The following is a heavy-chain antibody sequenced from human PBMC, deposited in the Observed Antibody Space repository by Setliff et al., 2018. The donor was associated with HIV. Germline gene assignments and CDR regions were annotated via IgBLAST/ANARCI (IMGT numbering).Heavy chain of an antibody. CDR3: GTAMYYYYGLDV. J-gene: IGHJ6*02. D-gene: IGHD2-2*01. CDR1: GGSLSSGSHY. CDR2: FYTSGTT. V-gene: IGHV4-61*09. Sequence: SETLSLTCSVSGGSLSSGSHYCTWLRQAAGKGLEWIGHFYTSGTTNYNPSLESRVTIPVDTSKNQFSLKLSSVTAADAAVYYCGTAMYYYYGLDVWGQGIRVTVSS.